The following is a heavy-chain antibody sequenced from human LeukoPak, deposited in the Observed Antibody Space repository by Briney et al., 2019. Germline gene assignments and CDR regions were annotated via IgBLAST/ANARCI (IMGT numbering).Heavy chain of an antibody. CDR3: AKDLDGSGSYFDY. CDR2: IKQDGSEK. D-gene: IGHD3-10*01. Sequence: PGGSLRLSCAASGFTFSSYWMSWVRQAPGKGLEWVATIKQDGSEKYYVDSVKGRFTISRDNAKNSLYLQMNSLRAEDTAVYYCAKDLDGSGSYFDYWGQGTLVTVSS. V-gene: IGHV3-7*03. CDR1: GFTFSSYW. J-gene: IGHJ4*02.